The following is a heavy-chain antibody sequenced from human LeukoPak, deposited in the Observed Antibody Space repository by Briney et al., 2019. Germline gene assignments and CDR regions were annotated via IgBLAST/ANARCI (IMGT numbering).Heavy chain of an antibody. Sequence: PSETLSLTCTVSGVSISSSSYYWGWIRQPPGKGLEWIGSIYYSGSTYYNPSLKSRVTISVDTSKNQFSLKLSSVTAADTAVYYCARDSRTMTVVTPHDAFDIWGQGTMVTVSS. D-gene: IGHD4-23*01. CDR2: IYYSGST. J-gene: IGHJ3*02. CDR3: ARDSRTMTVVTPHDAFDI. CDR1: GVSISSSSYY. V-gene: IGHV4-39*07.